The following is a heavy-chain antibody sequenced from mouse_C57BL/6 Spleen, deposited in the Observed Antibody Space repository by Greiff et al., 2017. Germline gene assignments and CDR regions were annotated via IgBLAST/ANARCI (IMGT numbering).Heavy chain of an antibody. Sequence: QVQLQQPGAELVMPGASVKLSCKASGYTFTSYWMHWVKQRPGQGLEWIGEIDPSDSYTNYNQKFKGKSTLTVDKSSSAAYMQRSSLPSEDSAVYYCARRDGYRGFAYWGQGTLVTVSA. J-gene: IGHJ3*01. CDR2: IDPSDSYT. CDR1: GYTFTSYW. D-gene: IGHD2-3*01. V-gene: IGHV1-69*01. CDR3: ARRDGYRGFAY.